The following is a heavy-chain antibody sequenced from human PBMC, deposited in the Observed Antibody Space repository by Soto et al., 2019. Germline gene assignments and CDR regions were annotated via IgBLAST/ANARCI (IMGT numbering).Heavy chain of an antibody. CDR3: ARLVVGATHYYYYGMDV. Sequence: TETLSLTCTVSGGSISSSSYYWGWLRQPPGKGLEWIGSIYYSGSTYYNPSLKSRVTISVDTSKNQFSLKLSSVTAADTAVYYCARLVVGATHYYYYGMDVWGQGTTVTVS. D-gene: IGHD1-26*01. V-gene: IGHV4-39*01. J-gene: IGHJ6*02. CDR1: GGSISSSSYY. CDR2: IYYSGST.